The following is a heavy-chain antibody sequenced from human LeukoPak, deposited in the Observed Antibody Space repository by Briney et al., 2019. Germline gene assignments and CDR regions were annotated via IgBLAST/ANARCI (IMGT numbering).Heavy chain of an antibody. CDR1: GYTFTGYY. V-gene: IGHV1-2*02. Sequence: ASVKVSCKASGYTFTGYYMHWVRQAPGQGLEWMGWINPNSGGTNYAQKFQGRVTMTRDTSISTAYMELSRLRSDDTAVYYCARERIAADYYMDVWGKGTTVTVSS. D-gene: IGHD6-13*01. CDR2: INPNSGGT. J-gene: IGHJ6*03. CDR3: ARERIAADYYMDV.